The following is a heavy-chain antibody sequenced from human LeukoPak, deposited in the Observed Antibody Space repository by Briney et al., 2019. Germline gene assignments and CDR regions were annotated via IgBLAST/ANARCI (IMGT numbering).Heavy chain of an antibody. CDR2: IKQDGSEK. CDR1: GFTFSSYW. CDR3: AKAQYGSSWYNYYYYMDV. J-gene: IGHJ6*03. Sequence: GGSLRLSCAASGFTFSSYWMSWVRQAPGKGLEWVANIKQDGSEKYYVDSVKGRFTISRDNAKNSLYLQMNSLRAEDTAVYYCAKAQYGSSWYNYYYYMDVWGKGTTVTVSS. V-gene: IGHV3-7*01. D-gene: IGHD6-13*01.